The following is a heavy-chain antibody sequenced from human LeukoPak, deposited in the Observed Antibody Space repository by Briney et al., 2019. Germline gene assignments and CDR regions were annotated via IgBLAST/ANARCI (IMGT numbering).Heavy chain of an antibody. D-gene: IGHD3-10*01. CDR2: ISGSGAST. Sequence: PGGSLRLSCAAAGFTFSGYAVSWVRQAPGKGLEWVSTISGSGASTYYADSVKGRFTISRDNSKNTLYLQMNSLRAEDTAVYYCAKRDTMIRGLDSWGQGTLVTVSS. CDR3: AKRDTMIRGLDS. J-gene: IGHJ4*02. CDR1: GFTFSGYA. V-gene: IGHV3-23*01.